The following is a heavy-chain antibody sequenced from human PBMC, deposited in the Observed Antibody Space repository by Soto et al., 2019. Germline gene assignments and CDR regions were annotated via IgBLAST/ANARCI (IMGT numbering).Heavy chain of an antibody. D-gene: IGHD2-21*01. Sequence: ETLSLSCVASGFTFSNYGMNWVRQPPGKGLEWVSSIESTSAYPTYADSVKGRFIIFRDNSKNMVYLQMNSLRVEDTAVYYCAKYFVVVAPFYGMDVWGQGTTVTVSS. V-gene: IGHV3-23*01. CDR2: IESTSAYP. CDR1: GFTFSNYG. CDR3: AKYFVVVAPFYGMDV. J-gene: IGHJ6*02.